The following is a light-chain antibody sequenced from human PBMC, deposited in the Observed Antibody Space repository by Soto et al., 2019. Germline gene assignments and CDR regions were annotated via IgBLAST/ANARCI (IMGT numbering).Light chain of an antibody. CDR3: CSYAGSNYV. CDR2: EGS. Sequence: QSVLTQPASVSGSPGQSITISCTGTSSDVGSYNLVSWYQQHPGKAPKLMIHEGSKRPSGVSNRFSGSKSGNTASLTISGLQAEDEADYYCCSYAGSNYVFGTGTEVTVL. J-gene: IGLJ1*01. CDR1: SSDVGSYNL. V-gene: IGLV2-23*01.